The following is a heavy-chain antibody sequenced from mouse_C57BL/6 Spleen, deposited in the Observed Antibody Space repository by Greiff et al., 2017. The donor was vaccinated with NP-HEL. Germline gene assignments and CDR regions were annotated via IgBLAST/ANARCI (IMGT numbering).Heavy chain of an antibody. V-gene: IGHV1-82*01. CDR2: IYPGDGDT. CDR1: GYAFSSSW. J-gene: IGHJ4*01. CDR3: AREGGSSYGYAMDY. Sequence: VKLMESGPELVKPGASVKISCKASGYAFSSSWMNWVKQRPGKGLEWIGRIYPGDGDTNYNGKFKGKATLTADKSSSTAYMQLSSLTSEDSAVYFCAREGGSSYGYAMDYWGQGTSVTVSS. D-gene: IGHD1-1*01.